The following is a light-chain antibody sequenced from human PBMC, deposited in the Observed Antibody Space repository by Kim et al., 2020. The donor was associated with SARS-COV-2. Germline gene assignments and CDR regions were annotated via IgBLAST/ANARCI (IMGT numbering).Light chain of an antibody. Sequence: SPGERATLSCRASQSVSSSYVAWYQQTPGQAPRLLIYGASSRATGIPDRFSGSGSGTDFTLTISRLEPEDFAVYYCQQYGSSLFTFGPGTKVDIK. CDR2: GAS. CDR3: QQYGSSLFT. CDR1: QSVSSSY. J-gene: IGKJ3*01. V-gene: IGKV3-20*01.